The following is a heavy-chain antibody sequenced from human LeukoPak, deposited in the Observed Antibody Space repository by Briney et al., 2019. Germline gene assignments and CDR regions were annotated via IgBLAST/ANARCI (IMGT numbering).Heavy chain of an antibody. CDR2: FDPEDGET. V-gene: IGHV1-24*01. CDR1: GYTLTELS. Sequence: ASVKVSCKVSGYTLTELSMHWVRQAPGKGLEWMGRFDPEDGETIYAQKFQGRVTMTEDTSTDTAYMELSSLRSEDTAVYYCATDGTGIAVAGKRGYYYYYYGMDVWGQGTTVTVSS. J-gene: IGHJ6*02. CDR3: ATDGTGIAVAGKRGYYYYYYGMDV. D-gene: IGHD6-19*01.